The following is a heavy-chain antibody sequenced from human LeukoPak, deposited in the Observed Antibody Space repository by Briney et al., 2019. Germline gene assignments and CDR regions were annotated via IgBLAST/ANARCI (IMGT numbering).Heavy chain of an antibody. CDR3: ARLPRPKYSSGWYPNYNSFDP. J-gene: IGHJ5*02. CDR2: IYPGDSDT. V-gene: IGHV5-51*01. CDR1: GYSFTSYW. Sequence: GESLKISCKGSGYSFTSYWIGWVRQMPGKGLEWMGIIYPGDSDTRYSPSFQGQVTISADKSISTAYLQWSSLKASDTAMYYCARLPRPKYSSGWYPNYNSFDPWGQGTLVTVSS. D-gene: IGHD6-19*01.